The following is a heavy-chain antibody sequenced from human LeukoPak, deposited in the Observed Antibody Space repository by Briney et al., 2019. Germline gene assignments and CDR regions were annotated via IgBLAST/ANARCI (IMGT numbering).Heavy chain of an antibody. J-gene: IGHJ5*02. Sequence: SETLSLTCTVSGGSISSYYWSWIRQPAGKGLEWVGRIYTSGSTNYNPSLKSRVTMSVDTSKNQFSLKLSSVTAADTAVYYCARDRYLGYSYGYIGNWFDPWGQGTLVTVSS. D-gene: IGHD5-18*01. CDR1: GGSISSYY. CDR3: ARDRYLGYSYGYIGNWFDP. CDR2: IYTSGST. V-gene: IGHV4-4*07.